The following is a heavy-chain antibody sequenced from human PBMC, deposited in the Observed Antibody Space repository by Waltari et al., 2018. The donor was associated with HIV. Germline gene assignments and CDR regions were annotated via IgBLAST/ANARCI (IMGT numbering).Heavy chain of an antibody. CDR1: GLPVSSNF. Sequence: EVQLVETGGGLIQPGGSLRLSCAASGLPVSSNFMNWVRQAPGKGLEWVSLIYSGGSTYYADSVKGRFTISRDNSKNTLYLQMNSLRAEDTAVYYCARVRSTMGRFQGFDYWGQGTLVTVSS. J-gene: IGHJ4*02. CDR3: ARVRSTMGRFQGFDY. CDR2: IYSGGST. D-gene: IGHD1-26*01. V-gene: IGHV3-53*02.